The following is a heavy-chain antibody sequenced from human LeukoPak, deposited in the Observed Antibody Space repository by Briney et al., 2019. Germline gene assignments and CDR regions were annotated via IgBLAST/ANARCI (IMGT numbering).Heavy chain of an antibody. CDR1: GCSFTSYW. CDR2: IYPGDSDT. Sequence: GESLKISCKGSGCSFTSYWTGWVRQMPGRGLEWMGIIYPGDSDTRYSPSFQGQVTISADKSISTAYLQWSSLKASDTAMYYCARHSFAAARAYYMDVWGKGTTVTVSS. D-gene: IGHD3-16*01. J-gene: IGHJ6*03. V-gene: IGHV5-51*01. CDR3: ARHSFAAARAYYMDV.